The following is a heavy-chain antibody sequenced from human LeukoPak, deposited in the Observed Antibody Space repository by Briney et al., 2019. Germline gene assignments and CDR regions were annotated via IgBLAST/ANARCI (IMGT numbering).Heavy chain of an antibody. CDR3: VKDNPLDY. CDR1: GFTFSNYG. CDR2: IRYDGNNK. Sequence: GGSLRLSCGASGFTFSNYGMLWVRQAPGKGLDWVAFIRYDGNNKLHADSVKGRFTISRDNSKNTLYLHINSLRAEDTAVYYCVKDNPLDYWGQGALVIVSS. J-gene: IGHJ4*02. D-gene: IGHD1-14*01. V-gene: IGHV3-30*02.